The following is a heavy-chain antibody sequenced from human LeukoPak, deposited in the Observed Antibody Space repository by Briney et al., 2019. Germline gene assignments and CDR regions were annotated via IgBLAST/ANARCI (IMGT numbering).Heavy chain of an antibody. CDR3: ARGGGYSGYDSDY. CDR1: GSTFSSYA. V-gene: IGHV3-30-3*01. J-gene: IGHJ4*02. D-gene: IGHD5-12*01. Sequence: GGSLRLSCAASGSTFSSYAMHWVRQAPGKGLEWVAVISYDGSNKYYADSVKGRFTISRDNSKNTLYLQMNSLRAEDTAVYYCARGGGYSGYDSDYWGQGTLVTVSS. CDR2: ISYDGSNK.